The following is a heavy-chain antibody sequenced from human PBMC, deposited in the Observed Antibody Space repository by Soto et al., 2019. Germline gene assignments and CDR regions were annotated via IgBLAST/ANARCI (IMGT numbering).Heavy chain of an antibody. CDR3: AYLPCSGGSCYWFSYSGMDV. CDR2: IYWDDDK. V-gene: IGHV2-5*02. D-gene: IGHD2-15*01. J-gene: IGHJ6*02. Sequence: QITLKESGPTLVKPTQTLTLTCTFSGFSLSTSGVDVAWIRQPPGKALEWLALIYWDDDKRYRPSLETRLTITQHTYKTQVVLTMTNMDSVDTATYYCAYLPCSGGSCYWFSYSGMDVWGQGTTVTVSS. CDR1: GFSLSTSGVD.